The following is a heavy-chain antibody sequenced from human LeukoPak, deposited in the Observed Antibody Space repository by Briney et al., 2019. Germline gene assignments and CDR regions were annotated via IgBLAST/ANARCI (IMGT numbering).Heavy chain of an antibody. CDR1: GFTFSSYS. J-gene: IGHJ4*02. D-gene: IGHD6-13*01. Sequence: GGSLRLSCAASGFTFSSYSMNWVRQAPGKGLEWVSSISSSSSYIYYADSVKGRFTISRDNAKNSLYLQMNSLRAEDTAVYYCARAYRLGIAAAGKGSDYWGQGTLVTVSS. V-gene: IGHV3-21*01. CDR3: ARAYRLGIAAAGKGSDY. CDR2: ISSSSSYI.